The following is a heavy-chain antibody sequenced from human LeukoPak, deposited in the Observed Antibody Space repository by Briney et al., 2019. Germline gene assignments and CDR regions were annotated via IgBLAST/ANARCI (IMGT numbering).Heavy chain of an antibody. CDR1: GVSISSGGYY. V-gene: IGHV4-31*03. CDR2: IYYSGST. CDR3: ARGRSSNYDFWSGYPVVAAHFDY. J-gene: IGHJ4*02. D-gene: IGHD3-3*01. Sequence: PSQTLSLTCTVSGVSISSGGYYWSWIRQHPGKGMEWVGYIYYSGSTYYNPSLKSRVTISVDTSKNQFSLKLSSVTASDTAVYYCARGRSSNYDFWSGYPVVAAHFDYWGQGTLVTVSS.